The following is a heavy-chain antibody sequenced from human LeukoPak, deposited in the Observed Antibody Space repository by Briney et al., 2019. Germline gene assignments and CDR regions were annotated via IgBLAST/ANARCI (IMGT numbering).Heavy chain of an antibody. J-gene: IGHJ3*02. D-gene: IGHD1-26*01. CDR1: GFTFSSYG. Sequence: PGGSLRLSCAASGFTFSSYGMHWVRQAPGKGLEWVAFIRYDGSNKYFADSVKGRFTISRDNSKNTLYLQMNSLRAEDTAVYYCAKAGSGSYDGFDIWGQGTMVTVSS. CDR3: AKAGSGSYDGFDI. V-gene: IGHV3-30*02. CDR2: IRYDGSNK.